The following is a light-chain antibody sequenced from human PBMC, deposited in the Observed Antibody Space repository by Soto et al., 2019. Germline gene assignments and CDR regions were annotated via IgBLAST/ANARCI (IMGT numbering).Light chain of an antibody. CDR3: SSDTNTGTLVV. CDR1: GSDIVTYNF. V-gene: IGLV2-14*01. Sequence: QSALTQPASVSGSPGQSITISCSGSGSDIVTYNFVSWYQHHPRRAPKLIISEVANRPSAVSYRFSGSKSGSLASLTISGPQSDDEAGYYCSSDTNTGTLVVFCGGIKVTVL. J-gene: IGLJ3*02. CDR2: EVA.